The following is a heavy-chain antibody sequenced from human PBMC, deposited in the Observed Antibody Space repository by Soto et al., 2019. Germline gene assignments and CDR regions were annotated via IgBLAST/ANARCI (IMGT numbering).Heavy chain of an antibody. D-gene: IGHD3-9*01. CDR3: AKGGHDDILTAYSYLFDY. CDR2: ISGSAGRT. V-gene: IGHV3-23*01. J-gene: IGHJ4*02. Sequence: EVQLLESGGGLVQPGGSLRLSCAASGFTFLSYAMSWVRQAPGKGLEWVSAISGSAGRTYYADSVKGRFTISRDNSKNTLYLQVNSLRAEDTAVYYCAKGGHDDILTAYSYLFDYWGQGTLVTVSS. CDR1: GFTFLSYA.